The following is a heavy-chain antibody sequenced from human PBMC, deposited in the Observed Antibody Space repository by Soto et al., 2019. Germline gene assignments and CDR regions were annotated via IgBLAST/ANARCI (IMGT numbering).Heavy chain of an antibody. CDR2: IIPILGIA. D-gene: IGHD4-17*01. V-gene: IGHV1-69*02. CDR1: GGTFSSYT. J-gene: IGHJ5*02. CDR3: ASLYGDYAWFDL. Sequence: QVQLVHSGAEVKKPGSSVKVSCKASGGTFSSYTISWVRQAPGQGLEWMGRIIPILGIANYAQKFQCRVTITADKSTSTAYMELSSLRSKDTARYYSASLYGDYAWFDLWGQGTLVTVSS.